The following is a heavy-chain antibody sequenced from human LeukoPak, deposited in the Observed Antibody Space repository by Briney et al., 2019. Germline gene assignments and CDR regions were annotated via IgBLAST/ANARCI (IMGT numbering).Heavy chain of an antibody. CDR3: ARVQLGVGADG. CDR1: GFTFSSYW. D-gene: IGHD1-26*01. Sequence: GGSLRLSCAASGFTFSSYWMHWVRQAPGKGLVWVSRINSDGSFTTYADSVKGRFTISRDNAKNMLYLQMNSLRAEDTAVYYCARVQLGVGADGWGQRTLVTVSS. CDR2: INSDGSFT. V-gene: IGHV3-74*01. J-gene: IGHJ4*02.